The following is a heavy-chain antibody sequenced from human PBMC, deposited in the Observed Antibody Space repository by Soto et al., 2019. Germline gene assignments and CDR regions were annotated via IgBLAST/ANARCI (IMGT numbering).Heavy chain of an antibody. D-gene: IGHD3-10*01. V-gene: IGHV4-34*01. J-gene: IGHJ4*02. CDR2: INHSGST. CDR1: GGSFSGYY. CDR3: ARGALWFGELAKLFDY. Sequence: SETLSLTCAVYGGSFSGYYWSWIRQPQGKGLEWIGEINHSGSTNYNPSLKSRVTISVDTSKNQFSLTLSSVTAADTAVYYCARGALWFGELAKLFDYWGQGTLVPVSS.